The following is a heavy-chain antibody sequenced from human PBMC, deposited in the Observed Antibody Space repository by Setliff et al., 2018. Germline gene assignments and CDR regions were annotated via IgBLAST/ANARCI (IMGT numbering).Heavy chain of an antibody. Sequence: GWSLRLSCAASGFTFSHFAVTWVRQSPGRGLEWVASIGAGGDYTKYADSVRGRFTISRDNSKNTLYLQMNSLRVEDTAVYYCAKRRSSSWFGGMDYWGQGTLVTVSS. D-gene: IGHD6-13*01. CDR2: IGAGGDYT. J-gene: IGHJ4*02. V-gene: IGHV3-23*01. CDR1: GFTFSHFA. CDR3: AKRRSSSWFGGMDY.